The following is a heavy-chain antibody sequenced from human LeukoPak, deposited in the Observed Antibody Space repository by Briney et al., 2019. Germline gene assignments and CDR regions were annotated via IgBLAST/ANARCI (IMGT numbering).Heavy chain of an antibody. Sequence: GGSLRLSCAASGFTFSSYARHWVRQAPGKGLEWVAVISYDGSNKYYADSVKGRFTISRDNSKNTLYLQMNSLRAEDTAVYYCARERLAVAGPFDYWGQGTLVTVSS. V-gene: IGHV3-30-3*01. CDR3: ARERLAVAGPFDY. CDR1: GFTFSSYA. J-gene: IGHJ4*02. CDR2: ISYDGSNK. D-gene: IGHD6-19*01.